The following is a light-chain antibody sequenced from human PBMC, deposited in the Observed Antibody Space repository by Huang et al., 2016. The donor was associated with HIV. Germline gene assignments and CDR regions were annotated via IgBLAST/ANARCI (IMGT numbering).Light chain of an antibody. Sequence: DIQMTQSPSSLSASVGDRISITCRASQTISTFLNWYQQQPGKDPKLLIYAASNLQSGVSSSFSGTGSGTHFTLTVTGLQPDDFATYFCQQTSSVPLTFGGGTRVE. CDR1: QTISTF. CDR2: AAS. V-gene: IGKV1-39*01. CDR3: QQTSSVPLT. J-gene: IGKJ4*01.